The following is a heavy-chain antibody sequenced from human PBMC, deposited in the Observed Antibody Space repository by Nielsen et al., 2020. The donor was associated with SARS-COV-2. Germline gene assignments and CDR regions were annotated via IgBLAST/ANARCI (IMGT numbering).Heavy chain of an antibody. V-gene: IGHV4-59*01. J-gene: IGHJ4*02. Sequence: GSLRLSCTVSGGSISSYYWSWIRQPPGKGLEWIGYIYYSGSTNYNPSLKSRVTISVDTSKNQFSLKLSSVTAADTAVYYCARIGESEGIDYWGQGTLVTVSS. CDR3: ARIGESEGIDY. D-gene: IGHD3-10*01. CDR2: IYYSGST. CDR1: GGSISSYY.